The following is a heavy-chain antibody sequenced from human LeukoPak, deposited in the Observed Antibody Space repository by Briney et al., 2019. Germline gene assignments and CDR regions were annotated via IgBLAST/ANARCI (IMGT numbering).Heavy chain of an antibody. Sequence: PGGSLRLSCAASGFTFSIFGMTWVRQAPGKGLEWVSSISRSSSHIYYADSVKGRFTISRDNAKNSLDLQMNSLRAEDTAVYYCAIQSGSYDYYYGMDVWGQGTTVTVSS. J-gene: IGHJ6*02. CDR3: AIQSGSYDYYYGMDV. CDR2: ISRSSSHI. D-gene: IGHD1-26*01. V-gene: IGHV3-21*01. CDR1: GFTFSIFG.